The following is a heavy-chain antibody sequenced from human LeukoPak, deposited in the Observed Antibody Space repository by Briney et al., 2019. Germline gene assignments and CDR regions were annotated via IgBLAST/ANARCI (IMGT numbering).Heavy chain of an antibody. Sequence: SETLSLTCAVSGGSISSNWWSWVRQPPGKGLEWIGEIDHSGSTNYNPSLKSRVTISVDKSESQFSLKLSSVTAADTAVYYCARDPYCSSTSCRDHWGQGTLVTVSS. CDR2: IDHSGST. V-gene: IGHV4-4*02. CDR3: ARDPYCSSTSCRDH. D-gene: IGHD2-2*01. CDR1: GGSISSNW. J-gene: IGHJ4*02.